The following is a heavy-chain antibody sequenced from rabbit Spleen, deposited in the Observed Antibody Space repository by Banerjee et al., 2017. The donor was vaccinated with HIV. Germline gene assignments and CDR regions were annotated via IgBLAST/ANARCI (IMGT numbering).Heavy chain of an antibody. CDR3: ARDGTGGSYFAL. D-gene: IGHD8-1*01. J-gene: IGHJ6*01. V-gene: IGHV1S40*01. CDR1: GFSFSRSYD. CDR2: IYTGNGHI. Sequence: LVESGGGLVKPGASLTLTCTASGFSFSRSYDMCWVRQAPGKGLEWIGCIYTGNGHIHYANWVNGRFSISRENAQNTVFLQMTSLTAADTATYFCARDGTGGSYFALWGPGTLVTVS.